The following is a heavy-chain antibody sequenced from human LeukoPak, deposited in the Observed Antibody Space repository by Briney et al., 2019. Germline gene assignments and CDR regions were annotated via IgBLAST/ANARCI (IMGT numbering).Heavy chain of an antibody. V-gene: IGHV1-18*01. CDR1: GYTFTSYG. CDR3: ARGALYCSGGSCYFDY. Sequence: ASVKVSCKASGYTFTSYGISWVRQAPGQGLEWMGWISAYNGNTNYAQKFQGRVTMTRNTSISTAYMELSSLRSEDTAVYYCARGALYCSGGSCYFDYWGQGTLVTVSS. CDR2: ISAYNGNT. D-gene: IGHD2-15*01. J-gene: IGHJ4*02.